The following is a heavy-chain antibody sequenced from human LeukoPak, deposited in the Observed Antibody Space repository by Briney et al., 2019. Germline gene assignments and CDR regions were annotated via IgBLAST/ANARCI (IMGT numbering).Heavy chain of an antibody. J-gene: IGHJ5*01. Sequence: PSETLSLTCTVSGDSISSLFLSWIRQPAGKGLEGIGRIYGSRSTTYNPSLKSRVTMSVDTSKNQFSLKLTSVTAADTAVYYCARDSGTTGEVKFAAWGHGILVTVYS. D-gene: IGHD3-10*01. CDR1: GDSISSLF. CDR3: ARDSGTTGEVKFAA. CDR2: IYGSRST. V-gene: IGHV4-4*07.